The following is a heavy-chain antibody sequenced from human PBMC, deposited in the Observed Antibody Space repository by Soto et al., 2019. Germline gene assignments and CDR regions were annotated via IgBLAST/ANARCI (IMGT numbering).Heavy chain of an antibody. CDR3: ARDSPPVDD. Sequence: QVQLVQSGAEVKKPGASVKVSCKASGYTFTSYGISWVRQAPGQGLEWMGWISAYNGNSNYAQKLQGRVTMTANTSTRTASMELWSLRPDDTAVYYSARDSPPVDDWGQGTLVTVSS. CDR2: ISAYNGNS. J-gene: IGHJ4*02. CDR1: GYTFTSYG. V-gene: IGHV1-18*01.